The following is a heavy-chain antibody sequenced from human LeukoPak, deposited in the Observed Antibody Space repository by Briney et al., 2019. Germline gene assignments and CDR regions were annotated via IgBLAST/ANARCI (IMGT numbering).Heavy chain of an antibody. CDR3: ARGRGGYSYGLLFDY. CDR1: GGSFSGYY. J-gene: IGHJ4*02. CDR2: IKHSGST. V-gene: IGHV4-34*01. D-gene: IGHD5-18*01. Sequence: SETLSLTCAVYGGSFSGYYWSWIRQPPGKGLEWIGEIKHSGSTNYNPSLKSRVTISVDTSKNQFSLKLSSVTAADTAVYYCARGRGGYSYGLLFDYWGQGTLVTVSS.